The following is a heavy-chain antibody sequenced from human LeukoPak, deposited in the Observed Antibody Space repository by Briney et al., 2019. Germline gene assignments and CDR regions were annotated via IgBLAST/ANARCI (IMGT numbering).Heavy chain of an antibody. D-gene: IGHD2-2*01. CDR3: AKDFLRSTTYYYYYYMDV. CDR1: GFTFDDYA. J-gene: IGHJ6*03. V-gene: IGHV3-9*01. Sequence: GGSLRLSCAASGFTFDDYAMHWVRQAPGKGLEWVSGISWNSGSIGYADSVKGRFTISRDNSKNTLYLQMNSLRAEDTAVYYCAKDFLRSTTYYYYYYMDVWGKGTTVTVSS. CDR2: ISWNSGSI.